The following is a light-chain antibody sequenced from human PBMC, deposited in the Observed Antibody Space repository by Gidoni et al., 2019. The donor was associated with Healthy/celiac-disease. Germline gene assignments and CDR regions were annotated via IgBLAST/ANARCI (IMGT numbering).Light chain of an antibody. CDR1: SSNIGAGYD. CDR2: GNR. V-gene: IGLV1-40*01. CDR3: QSSDSSLSAV. J-gene: IGLJ2*01. Sequence: QSVLTQPPSVSGAPGQSVTISCTGSSSNIGAGYDVHGYQQPPGTAPNLLISGNRHRPSVVPDLFSGSKSGTSASLSITGLHAEEAADYYCQSSDSSLSAVFGGGTQLTVL.